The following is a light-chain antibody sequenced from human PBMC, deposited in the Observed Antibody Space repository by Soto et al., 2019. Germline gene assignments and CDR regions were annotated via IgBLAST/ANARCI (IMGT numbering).Light chain of an antibody. Sequence: TVLTQSPGARATPPCRTGTSSCRASQSVSSYLAWYQQKPGQAPRLLIYGASSRATGIPDRFSGSGSGTDFTLTISRLEPEDFAVYYCQQYGSKGINFGQGTQLEIK. V-gene: IGKV3-20*01. CDR3: QQYGSKGIN. J-gene: IGKJ5*01. CDR2: GAS. CDR1: QSVSSY.